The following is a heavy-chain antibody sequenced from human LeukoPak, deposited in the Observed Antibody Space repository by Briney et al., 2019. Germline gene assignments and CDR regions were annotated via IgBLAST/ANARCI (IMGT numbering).Heavy chain of an antibody. CDR3: ARDGGRDGYKRWNF. Sequence: SESLSLTCTVSGGPLSSSGYYWGWIRQPPGKGLEWIGSIYYSGSTYYNPSLKSRVTISLDTSKNQFSLQLSPVTAADTAVYYCARDGGRDGYKRWNFWGQGTLVTVSS. J-gene: IGHJ4*02. D-gene: IGHD5-24*01. V-gene: IGHV4-39*07. CDR1: GGPLSSSGYY. CDR2: IYYSGST.